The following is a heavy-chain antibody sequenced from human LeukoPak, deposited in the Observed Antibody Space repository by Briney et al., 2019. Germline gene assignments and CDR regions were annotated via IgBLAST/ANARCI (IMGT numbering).Heavy chain of an antibody. CDR1: GFTFSTYG. D-gene: IGHD6-13*01. V-gene: IGHV3-33*01. CDR3: ARGQQLVKTD. J-gene: IGHJ4*02. CDR2: IWYDGSII. Sequence: PGGSLRLSFAASGFTFSTYGMHWVRQAPGKGLEWVAVIWYDGSIINYADSVKGRFTISRDNSKNTMYLQMNSLRAEDTAVYYCARGQQLVKTDWGQGTLVTVSS.